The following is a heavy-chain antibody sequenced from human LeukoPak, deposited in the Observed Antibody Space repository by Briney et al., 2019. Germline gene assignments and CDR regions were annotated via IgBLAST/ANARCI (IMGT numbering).Heavy chain of an antibody. D-gene: IGHD5-12*01. V-gene: IGHV3-66*01. J-gene: IGHJ3*02. CDR2: IYGDNAA. Sequence: HAGGSLRLSCAASAINVTTNYMTWIRQAPGKGLEWVSLIYGDNAAYYAESVRGRFIISRDSLKNTLFLQMNSLRAEDTAVYYCARDLNSGYDDDAFDIWGQGTMVTVSS. CDR1: AINVTTNY. CDR3: ARDLNSGYDDDAFDI.